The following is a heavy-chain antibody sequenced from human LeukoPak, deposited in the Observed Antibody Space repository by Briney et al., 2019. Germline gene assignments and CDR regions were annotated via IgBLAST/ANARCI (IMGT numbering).Heavy chain of an antibody. CDR3: ARDNVMVAMRFDS. CDR1: GFTFNNYH. D-gene: IGHD2-2*01. Sequence: ASVKVSCKASGFTFNNYHVHWVRQAPGQGPEWMGIIDPSGHGTTYAQRFQGRVTMTWEASTSTVYMELSSLRSDDTAVYYCARDNVMVAMRFDSWGQGTLVIVSS. J-gene: IGHJ4*02. V-gene: IGHV1-46*02. CDR2: IDPSGHGT.